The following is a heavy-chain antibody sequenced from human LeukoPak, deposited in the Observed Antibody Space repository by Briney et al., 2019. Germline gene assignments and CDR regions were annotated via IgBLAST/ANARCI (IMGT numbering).Heavy chain of an antibody. CDR2: INPNSGGT. CDR1: GYTFTGYY. Sequence: ASVKLSCTASGYTFTGYYMHWVRQAPGQGLEWVAWINPNSGGTNYADNVQGRFTMTRDKSNNTAYMELSRLRSDDTAVYYCARDGRVTIFGVVIYYYYYGMDVWGQGTTVTVSS. J-gene: IGHJ6*02. D-gene: IGHD3-3*01. CDR3: ARDGRVTIFGVVIYYYYYGMDV. V-gene: IGHV1-2*02.